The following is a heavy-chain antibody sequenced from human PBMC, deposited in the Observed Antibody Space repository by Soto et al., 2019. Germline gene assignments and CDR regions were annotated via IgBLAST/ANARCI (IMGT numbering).Heavy chain of an antibody. V-gene: IGHV4-4*02. CDR3: ASRDPGTSVDY. J-gene: IGHJ4*02. CDR1: GGSFTSNNW. D-gene: IGHD1-7*01. CDR2: IHRTGST. Sequence: SETLSLTCAVSGGSFTSNNWWTWVRQPPGQGLEWIGEIHRTGSTNYNPSLKSRVTISLDKSENQFSLKVTSLTAADTAVYYCASRDPGTSVDYWGQGTLVTVSS.